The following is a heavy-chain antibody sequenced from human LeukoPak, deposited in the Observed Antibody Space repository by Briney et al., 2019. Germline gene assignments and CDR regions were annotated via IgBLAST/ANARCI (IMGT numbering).Heavy chain of an antibody. V-gene: IGHV4-39*07. D-gene: IGHD2-8*01. Sequence: SETLSLTCTVSGGSISSSSYYWGWIRQPPGKGLEWSGSIYYSGSTYYNPSLKSRVTISVDTSKNQFSLKLSSVTAADTAVYYCASDKCTNGVCYTGDFDYWGQGTLVTVSS. J-gene: IGHJ4*02. CDR1: GGSISSSSYY. CDR3: ASDKCTNGVCYTGDFDY. CDR2: IYYSGST.